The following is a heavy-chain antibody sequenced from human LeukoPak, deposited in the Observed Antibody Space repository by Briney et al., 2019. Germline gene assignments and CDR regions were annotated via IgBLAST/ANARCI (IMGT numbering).Heavy chain of an antibody. D-gene: IGHD3-22*01. J-gene: IGHJ6*02. CDR1: GGSISSGDYY. CDR3: ARDHLYYYDSSGHGTYYYYGMDV. Sequence: SETLSLTCTVSGGSISSGDYYWSWIRQHPGKGLEWIGYIYYSGSTYYNPSLKSRVTISVDTSKNQFSLKLSSVTAADTAVYYCARDHLYYYDSSGHGTYYYYGMDVWGQGTTVTVSS. V-gene: IGHV4-31*03. CDR2: IYYSGST.